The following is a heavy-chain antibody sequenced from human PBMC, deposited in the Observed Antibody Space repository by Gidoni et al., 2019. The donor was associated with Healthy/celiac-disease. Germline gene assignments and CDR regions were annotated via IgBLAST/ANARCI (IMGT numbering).Heavy chain of an antibody. J-gene: IGHJ6*02. V-gene: IGHV4-34*01. Sequence: QVQLQQWGAGLLKPSETLSLTCAVYGGSFSGYYWSWIRQPPGKGLEWIGEINHSGSTNYNPSLKSRVTISVDTSKNQFSLKLSSVTAADTAVYYCARGNVVVPAAISATLRLSPVYYGMDVWGQGTTVTVSS. CDR3: ARGNVVVPAAISATLRLSPVYYGMDV. D-gene: IGHD2-2*01. CDR1: GGSFSGYY. CDR2: INHSGST.